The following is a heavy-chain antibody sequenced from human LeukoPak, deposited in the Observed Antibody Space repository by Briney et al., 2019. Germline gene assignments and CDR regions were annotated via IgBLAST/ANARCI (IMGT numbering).Heavy chain of an antibody. CDR3: ARPASSTSRSAFDI. CDR2: CHYSGNT. Sequence: PSETLSLTCTISGGSISSNYWSWIRQPPGKGLEWIGYCHYSGNTNYNPSLKSRATISVDMSKNQFSLTLNSVTAADTAVYYCARPASSTSRSAFDIWGQGTRVTASS. J-gene: IGHJ3*02. CDR1: GGSISSNY. V-gene: IGHV4-59*13.